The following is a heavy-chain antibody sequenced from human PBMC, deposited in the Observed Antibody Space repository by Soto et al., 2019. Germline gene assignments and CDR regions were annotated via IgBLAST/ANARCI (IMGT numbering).Heavy chain of an antibody. CDR2: IYYSGST. CDR3: AKLSAAAINWFDP. CDR1: GGSISSYY. D-gene: IGHD3-16*02. V-gene: IGHV4-59*01. J-gene: IGHJ5*02. Sequence: SETLSLTCTVSGGSISSYYWSWIRQPPGKGLDWIGYIYYSGSTNYNPSLKSRVTISVDTSKNQFSLRLSSVTAADTAVYYCAKLSAAAINWFDPWGQGTLVAVSS.